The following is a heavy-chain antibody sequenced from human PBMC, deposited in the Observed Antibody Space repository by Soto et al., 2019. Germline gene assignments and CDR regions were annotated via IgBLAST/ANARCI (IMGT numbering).Heavy chain of an antibody. CDR1: GGPISSGDYY. V-gene: IGHV4-30-4*01. D-gene: IGHD3-9*01. CDR3: ATDAYFYFLTGPRGFYYDYYSVMDV. J-gene: IGHJ6*02. Sequence: SETLSLTCTVSGGPISSGDYYWSWRRQPAEEVLEWIGNIKYSGSTYYNSHIKSRVTISVDTSRNQFSVKLTTETAAVTAGYESATDAYFYFLTGPRGFYYDYYSVMDVWGQGTMVTVSS. CDR2: IKYSGST.